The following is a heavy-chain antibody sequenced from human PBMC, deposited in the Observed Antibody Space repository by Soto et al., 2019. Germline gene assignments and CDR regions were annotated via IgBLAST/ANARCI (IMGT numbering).Heavy chain of an antibody. CDR1: GGSISPYY. D-gene: IGHD6-13*01. CDR2: VYYSGTT. V-gene: IGHV4-59*01. J-gene: IGHJ6*01. Sequence: PSETLSLTCTVSGGSISPYYWSWIRQPPGKGLEWIGYVYYSGTTNYNPSLESRVTISVDTSRNRFSLNLTSATAADTAVSYCGRKGAAASYAYYDLDVWGGGTSVTVS. CDR3: GRKGAAASYAYYDLDV.